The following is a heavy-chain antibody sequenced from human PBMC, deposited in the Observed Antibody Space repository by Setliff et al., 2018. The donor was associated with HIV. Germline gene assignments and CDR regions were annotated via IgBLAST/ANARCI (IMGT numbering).Heavy chain of an antibody. J-gene: IGHJ4*02. CDR3: AKDGQGYCSGGSCYPDY. CDR2: IKQDGSEK. CDR1: GFTFSSYW. Sequence: GGSLRLSCAASGFTFSSYWMSWVRQAPGKGLEWVANIKQDGSEKYYVDSVKGRFTISRDNSKNTMYLQMNSLRAEDTAVYYCAKDGQGYCSGGSCYPDYWGQGTLVTVSS. D-gene: IGHD2-15*01. V-gene: IGHV3-7*01.